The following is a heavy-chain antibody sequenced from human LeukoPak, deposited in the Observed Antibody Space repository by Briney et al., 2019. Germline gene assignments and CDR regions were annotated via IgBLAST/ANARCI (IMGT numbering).Heavy chain of an antibody. V-gene: IGHV1-18*01. CDR1: GYTFTNYG. J-gene: IGHJ5*02. D-gene: IGHD2-15*01. CDR2: ISADNGDT. Sequence: AAVKVSCKASGYTFTNYGISWVRQAPGQGLEWMGWISADNGDTNYAQNLQDRVTMTTDTSTSTVYMELRSLRSDDTAVYYCARDWDCSGGACRHCFDPWGQGTLVTVSS. CDR3: ARDWDCSGGACRHCFDP.